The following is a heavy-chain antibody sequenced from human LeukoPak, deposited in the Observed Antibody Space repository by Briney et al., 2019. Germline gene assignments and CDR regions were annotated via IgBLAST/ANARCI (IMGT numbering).Heavy chain of an antibody. Sequence: GESLKISCKGSGYSFTSYWIGWVRQMPGKGLGWMGVIYPGDSDTRYSPSFQGQVTISADKSISTAYLQWSSLKASDTAMYYCARLTMVRGVTITGAYYWGQGTLVTVSS. CDR3: ARLTMVRGVTITGAYY. J-gene: IGHJ4*02. D-gene: IGHD3-10*01. CDR2: IYPGDSDT. CDR1: GYSFTSYW. V-gene: IGHV5-51*01.